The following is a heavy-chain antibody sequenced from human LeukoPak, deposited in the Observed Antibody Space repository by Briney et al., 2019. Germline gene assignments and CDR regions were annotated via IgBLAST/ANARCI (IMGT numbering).Heavy chain of an antibody. J-gene: IGHJ6*02. CDR1: GGSISSSSYY. D-gene: IGHD3-9*01. CDR2: IYYSGST. V-gene: IGHV4-39*01. CDR3: ASFHYGILTGWLASNNYGMAV. Sequence: SETLSLTCTVSGGSISSSSYYWGWIRQPPGKGLEWIGSIYYSGSTYYNPSLKSRVTISVDTSKNQFSLKLSSVTAADTAVYYCASFHYGILTGWLASNNYGMAVWGQRTTVTVSS.